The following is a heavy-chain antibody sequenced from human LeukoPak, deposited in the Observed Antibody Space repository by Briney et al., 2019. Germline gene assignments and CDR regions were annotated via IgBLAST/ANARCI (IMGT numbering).Heavy chain of an antibody. CDR1: GGSISSGGYS. D-gene: IGHD2-15*01. V-gene: IGHV4-30-2*01. CDR3: ASFHQGWDYFDY. CDR2: IYHSGST. Sequence: SETLSLTCAVSGGSISSGGYSWSWIRQPPGKGLEWIGYIYHSGSTYYNPSLKSRVTISVDRSKNQFSLKLSSVTAADTAVYYCASFHQGWDYFDYWGQGTLVTVSS. J-gene: IGHJ4*02.